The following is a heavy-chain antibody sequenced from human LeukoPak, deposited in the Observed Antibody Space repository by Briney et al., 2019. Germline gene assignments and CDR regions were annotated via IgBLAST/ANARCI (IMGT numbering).Heavy chain of an antibody. J-gene: IGHJ2*01. CDR2: IFYNGDT. Sequence: PSETLSLTCTVSGDCLGSGDYFWTWVRQPPGKSLEWIGYIFYNGDTFYNPSLRSRVTISMDMSKNQFSLNLRSASAPDTAMYFCARDRAFYYHRSGLVHRYFDLWGRGSLVIVSS. CDR3: ARDRAFYYHRSGLVHRYFDL. V-gene: IGHV4-30-4*01. D-gene: IGHD3-22*01. CDR1: GDCLGSGDYF.